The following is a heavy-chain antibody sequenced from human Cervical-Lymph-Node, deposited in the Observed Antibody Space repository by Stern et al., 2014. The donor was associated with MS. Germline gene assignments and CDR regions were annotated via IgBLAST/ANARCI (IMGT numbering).Heavy chain of an antibody. V-gene: IGHV3-53*01. J-gene: IGHJ4*02. CDR3: ARGWLFD. CDR1: GFTVNSNY. Sequence: EVQLVESGGGLLQPGGSLRLSCAASGFTVNSNYMSWVRQAPGTGLVLLTIIDGCGSTYYADSVKGRFTISRDNSKNTLYLQMNSLRADDTAVYYCARGWLFDWVQVTLVTVSS. D-gene: IGHD3-9*01. CDR2: IDGCGST.